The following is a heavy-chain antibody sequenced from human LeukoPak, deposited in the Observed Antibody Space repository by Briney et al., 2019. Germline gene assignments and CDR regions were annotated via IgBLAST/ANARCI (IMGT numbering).Heavy chain of an antibody. J-gene: IGHJ6*02. V-gene: IGHV1-69*04. D-gene: IGHD2-21*01. CDR1: GGTFSSYA. Sequence: VASVKVSCKASGGTFSSYAISWVRQAPGQGLEWMGRIIPILGITNCAQKFQGRVTITADKSTSTAYMELSSLRSEDTAVYYCARDRRIGPRDYYYYGMDVWGQGTTVTVSS. CDR3: ARDRRIGPRDYYYYGMDV. CDR2: IIPILGIT.